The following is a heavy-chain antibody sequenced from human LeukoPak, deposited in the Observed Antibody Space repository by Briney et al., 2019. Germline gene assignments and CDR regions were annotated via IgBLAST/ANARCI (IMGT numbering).Heavy chain of an antibody. D-gene: IGHD3-10*01. CDR3: ARDREYGSGSYGDY. J-gene: IGHJ4*02. Sequence: ASVKVSCKASGGTFSSYAISWVRQAPGQGLEWMGIINPSGGSTSYAQKFQGRVSMTRDTSTSTVYMDLSSLRSEDTAVYYCARDREYGSGSYGDYWGQGTLVTVSS. V-gene: IGHV1-46*01. CDR1: GGTFSSYA. CDR2: INPSGGST.